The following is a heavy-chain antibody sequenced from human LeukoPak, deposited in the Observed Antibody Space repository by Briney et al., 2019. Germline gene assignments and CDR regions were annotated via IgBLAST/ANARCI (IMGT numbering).Heavy chain of an antibody. Sequence: SETLSLTCTASGGSISSYYWSWIRQPPGKGLEWIGYIYYSGSTNYNPSLKSRVTISVDTSKNQFSLKLSSVTAADTAVYYCARLGDSSAPNYWGQGTLVTVSS. V-gene: IGHV4-59*08. CDR3: ARLGDSSAPNY. D-gene: IGHD3-22*01. J-gene: IGHJ4*02. CDR1: GGSISSYY. CDR2: IYYSGST.